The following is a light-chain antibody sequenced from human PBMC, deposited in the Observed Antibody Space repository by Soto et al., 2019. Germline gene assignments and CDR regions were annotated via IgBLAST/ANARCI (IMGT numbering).Light chain of an antibody. CDR1: QSIQSF. CDR3: QKYNSQSFYT. V-gene: IGKV1-5*03. CDR2: LAS. Sequence: DIQMTQFPSTLSASVGDAVTITCRASQSIQSFLAWYQQKPGKAPKLLNCLASRLESGVPSRFSGSGCGTEFTLTTRRLQPDDFAIYFCQKYNSQSFYTFGQGNKLEVK. J-gene: IGKJ2*01.